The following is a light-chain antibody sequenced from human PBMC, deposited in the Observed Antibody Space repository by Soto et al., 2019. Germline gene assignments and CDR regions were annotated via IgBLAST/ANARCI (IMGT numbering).Light chain of an antibody. J-gene: IGLJ2*01. Sequence: QSVLTQPPSASGPPGQRVTISCSGSSSNNGSNTVNWYQQLPGTAPKLLIYSNNQRPSGVPDRFSGSKSGTSASLAISGLQSEDEADYYCAAWDDSLNGHVVFGGGTKVTVL. V-gene: IGLV1-44*01. CDR3: AAWDDSLNGHVV. CDR2: SNN. CDR1: SSNNGSNT.